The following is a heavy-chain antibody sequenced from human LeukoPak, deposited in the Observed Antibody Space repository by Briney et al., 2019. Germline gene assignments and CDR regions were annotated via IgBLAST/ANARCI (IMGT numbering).Heavy chain of an antibody. CDR1: GFTFSSYS. V-gene: IGHV3-21*01. D-gene: IGHD2-2*01. Sequence: PGGSLRLSCAASGFTFSSYSVNWVRQAPGKGLEWVSSISSSSSYIYYADSVKGRFTISRDNAKNSLYLQMNSLRAEDTAVYYCARLSNIVVVPASPVYYFDYWGQGTLVTVSS. J-gene: IGHJ4*02. CDR2: ISSSSSYI. CDR3: ARLSNIVVVPASPVYYFDY.